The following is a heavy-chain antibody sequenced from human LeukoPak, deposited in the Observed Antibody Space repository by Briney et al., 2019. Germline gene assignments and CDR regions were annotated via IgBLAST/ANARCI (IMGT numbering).Heavy chain of an antibody. Sequence: PGGSLRLSCAASAFTFSSYAMSWVRQAPGKGLEWVSAISGSGGSTYYADSVKGRFTISRDNSENTLYLQMNSLRAEDTAVYYCAKTQAIVVVTATFDYWGQGTLVTVSS. CDR3: AKTQAIVVVTATFDY. CDR2: ISGSGGST. J-gene: IGHJ4*02. CDR1: AFTFSSYA. D-gene: IGHD2-21*02. V-gene: IGHV3-23*01.